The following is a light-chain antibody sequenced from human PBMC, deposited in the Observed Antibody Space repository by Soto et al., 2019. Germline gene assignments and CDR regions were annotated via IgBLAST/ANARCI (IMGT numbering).Light chain of an antibody. V-gene: IGKV1-17*01. Sequence: DIQMTQSPSSLSASVGDRVTITCRASQGIRNGLGWYQQKPGKAPKRLIYAASSLQSGVPSRFSGSGSGTEFTLTISSLQPEDFATYYCLQHKSYLMYTFGQGTKLEI. J-gene: IGKJ2*01. CDR2: AAS. CDR1: QGIRNG. CDR3: LQHKSYLMYT.